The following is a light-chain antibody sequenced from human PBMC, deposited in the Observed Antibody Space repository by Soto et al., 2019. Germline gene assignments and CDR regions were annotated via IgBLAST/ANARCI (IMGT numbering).Light chain of an antibody. V-gene: IGLV2-23*02. CDR1: SGDVGGYNL. CDR2: EVT. J-gene: IGLJ1*01. CDR3: CSYAGNSEV. Sequence: QSALTQPASVSGSPGQSITIPCTGTSGDVGGYNLVSWYQQHPGKGPKLMIYEVTERPPGVSNRFSGSKSGNTASLTISGLQPDDEADYYCCSYAGNSEVFGTGTKVTVL.